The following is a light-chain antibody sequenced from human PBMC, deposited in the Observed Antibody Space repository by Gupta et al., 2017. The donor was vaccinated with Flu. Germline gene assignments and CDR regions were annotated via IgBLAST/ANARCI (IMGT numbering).Light chain of an antibody. Sequence: PGERAILSCRASQSVSTYLAWYQQKPGQAPRLLMYDTSKRVAGIPARFSGSGYGTDFTLTISTLEPEDFAVYYCQQHSDLPMYTFGQGTKVEIK. CDR2: DTS. V-gene: IGKV3-11*01. CDR1: QSVSTY. J-gene: IGKJ2*01. CDR3: QQHSDLPMYT.